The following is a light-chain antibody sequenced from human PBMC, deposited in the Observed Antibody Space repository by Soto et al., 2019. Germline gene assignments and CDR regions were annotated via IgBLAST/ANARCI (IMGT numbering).Light chain of an antibody. CDR2: AAS. CDR1: QSISNF. V-gene: IGKV1-39*01. Sequence: IQMTQDPSSLSASVGDRVTMTCRASQSISNFVNWYQQKPGKAPKVLIYAASTLLSGVPTRFRGSGSGTEFTLTISSLQPEDFATYYFQQSYSAPLYTFGQGPKLEIE. CDR3: QQSYSAPLYT. J-gene: IGKJ2*01.